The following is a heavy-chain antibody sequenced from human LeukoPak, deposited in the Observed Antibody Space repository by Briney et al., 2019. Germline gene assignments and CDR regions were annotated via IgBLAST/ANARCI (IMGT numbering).Heavy chain of an antibody. CDR2: ISGSGGST. D-gene: IGHD3-10*01. CDR3: AKVVSVTMVRGANSADAFDI. J-gene: IGHJ3*02. V-gene: IGHV3-23*01. Sequence: PGGSLRLSCAASGFTFSSYAMSWVRQAPGKGLEWVSAISGSGGSTYYADSVKGRFTISRDNSKNTLYLQMTSLRAEDTAVYYCAKVVSVTMVRGANSADAFDIWGQGTMVTVSS. CDR1: GFTFSSYA.